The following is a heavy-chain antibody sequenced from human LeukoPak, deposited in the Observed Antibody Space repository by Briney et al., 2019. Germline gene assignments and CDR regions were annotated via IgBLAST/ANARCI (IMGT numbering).Heavy chain of an antibody. CDR1: GFSFSSYW. CDR2: IKQDESEK. V-gene: IGHV3-7*01. Sequence: PGGSLRLSCAASGFSFSSYWMSWVRQSPGKGLEWVANIKQDESEKYYVDSVKGRFTISRDNTKDSLYLQMSSLRAEDTAVYYCARLSDSLRCFGFDLWGQGTTVTVSS. D-gene: IGHD3-22*01. CDR3: ARLSDSLRCFGFDL. J-gene: IGHJ3*01.